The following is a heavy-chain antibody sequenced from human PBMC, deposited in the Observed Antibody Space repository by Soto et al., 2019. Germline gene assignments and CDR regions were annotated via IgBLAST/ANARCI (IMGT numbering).Heavy chain of an antibody. CDR1: GGTFSSYA. CDR2: IIPIFGTA. V-gene: IGHV1-69*13. J-gene: IGHJ6*02. CDR3: ARGLSTSSPEHYYVLDV. D-gene: IGHD2-2*01. Sequence: SVKVSCKASGGTFSSYAISWVRQAPGQGLEWMGGIIPIFGTANYAQKFQGRVTITADESTSTAYMELSSLRSEDTAVYYCARGLSTSSPEHYYVLDVWGQGTTVTVSS.